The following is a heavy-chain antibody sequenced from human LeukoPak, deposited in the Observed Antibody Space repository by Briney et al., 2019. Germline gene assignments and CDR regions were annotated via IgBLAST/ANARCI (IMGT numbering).Heavy chain of an antibody. CDR1: GGSISSSSHY. CDR3: ARHQWLGPFDS. J-gene: IGHJ4*02. D-gene: IGHD6-19*01. V-gene: IGHV4-39*01. Sequence: SDTPSLTCTVIGGSISSSSHYWGWIRQPPGEGLEWIGSIYFSGSTYYSPSLKSRVTISVDPSTNQFSLKLSSVTAADTAVYFCARHQWLGPFDSWGQGTLVTVSS. CDR2: IYFSGST.